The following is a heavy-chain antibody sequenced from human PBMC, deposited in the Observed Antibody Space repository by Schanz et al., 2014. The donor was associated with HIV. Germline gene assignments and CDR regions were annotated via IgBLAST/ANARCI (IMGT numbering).Heavy chain of an antibody. V-gene: IGHV3-33*01. D-gene: IGHD6-6*01. CDR2: IWYDGSNK. J-gene: IGHJ6*02. Sequence: QVQLVESGGCVVQPGRSLRLSCAASGFTFSSYGMHWVRQAPGKGLEWVAVIWYDGSNKYYADSVKGRFTISRDNSKNTLYLQMNSLRAGDTAVYYCASTEFPYSSSSDYYYGMDVWGQGTTVTVSS. CDR3: ASTEFPYSSSSDYYYGMDV. CDR1: GFTFSSYG.